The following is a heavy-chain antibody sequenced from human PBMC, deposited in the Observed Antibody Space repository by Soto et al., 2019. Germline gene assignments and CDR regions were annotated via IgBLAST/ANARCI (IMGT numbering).Heavy chain of an antibody. V-gene: IGHV1-46*01. CDR3: ARETRSAVAGDFFYYYGMHV. J-gene: IGHJ6*02. CDR1: GYTFASYY. Sequence: ASVKVSCKASGYTFASYYMHWVRQAPGQGLEWMGIINPSGGSTSYAQKFQGRVTMTRDTSTSTVYMELSSLRSEDTAVYYCARETRSAVAGDFFYYYGMHVWGQGTTVTVYS. CDR2: INPSGGST. D-gene: IGHD6-19*01.